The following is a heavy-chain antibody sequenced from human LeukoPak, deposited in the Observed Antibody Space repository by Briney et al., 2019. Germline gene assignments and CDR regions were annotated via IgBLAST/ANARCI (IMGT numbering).Heavy chain of an antibody. V-gene: IGHV4-4*07. CDR3: ARTIMENFSYYYYGMDV. Sequence: KPSETLSLTCTVSGCSISSYYWSWIRQPAGKGLEWIGRIYTSGSTNYNPSLKSRVTMSVDTSKSQFSLKLSSVTAADTAVYYCARTIMENFSYYYYGMDVWGQGTTVTVSS. D-gene: IGHD3-16*01. CDR2: IYTSGST. J-gene: IGHJ6*02. CDR1: GCSISSYY.